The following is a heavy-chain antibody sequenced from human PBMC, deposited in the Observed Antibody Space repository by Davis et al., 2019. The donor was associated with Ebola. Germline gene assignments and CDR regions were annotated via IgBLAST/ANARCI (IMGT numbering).Heavy chain of an antibody. CDR1: GGSISSISYY. Sequence: PSETLSLTCTVPGGSISSISYYWGWIRQPPGKGLEWIGSIYYRGSTYYNPSLRDRVTLSIDTSKNQFSLRLNSVTAADTAMYYCARLNCGGDCFATIRFDSWGQGTLVTVSS. CDR2: IYYRGST. V-gene: IGHV4-39*01. J-gene: IGHJ4*02. CDR3: ARLNCGGDCFATIRFDS. D-gene: IGHD2-21*02.